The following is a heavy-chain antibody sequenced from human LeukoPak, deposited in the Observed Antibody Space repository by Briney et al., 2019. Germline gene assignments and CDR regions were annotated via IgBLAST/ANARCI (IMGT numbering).Heavy chain of an antibody. V-gene: IGHV3-21*01. D-gene: IGHD4-17*01. CDR1: GLTFSSYS. J-gene: IGHJ4*02. CDR2: ISSSSSYI. CDR3: ARDPSGDYYFDY. Sequence: GGSLRLSCAASGLTFSSYSMNWVRQAPGKGLEWVSSISSSSSYIYYADSVKGRFTISRDNAKNSLYLQMNSLRAEDTAVYYCARDPSGDYYFDYWGQGTLVTVSS.